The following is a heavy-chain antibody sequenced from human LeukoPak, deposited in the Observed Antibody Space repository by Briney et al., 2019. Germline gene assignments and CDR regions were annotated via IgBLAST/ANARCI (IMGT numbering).Heavy chain of an antibody. CDR2: FYYIGGT. J-gene: IGHJ4*02. CDR3: ARIFTTFDS. V-gene: IGHV4-39*01. D-gene: IGHD3-22*01. CDR1: RGSISSSSYY. Sequence: SETLSLTRTVSRGSISSSSYYWGWIRQPPGKRLEWIGSFYYIGGTYYNPSLEGRVTISADSSKNQFSLKLTSVTAADTALYYCARIFTTFDSWGQGTLVTVSS.